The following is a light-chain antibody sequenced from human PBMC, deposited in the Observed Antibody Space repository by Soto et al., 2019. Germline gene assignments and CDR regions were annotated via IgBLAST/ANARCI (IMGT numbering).Light chain of an antibody. CDR1: QSISSSY. V-gene: IGKV3-20*01. CDR2: GAS. J-gene: IGKJ4*01. Sequence: EIVLTQSPGTPSLSPGGRATLSCRASQSISSSYLAWYQQKPGQAPGLLIYGASSRATGIPDRFSGSGSGTDFTLTISRLEPEDFAVYYCQQYGSSPLTFGGGTKVDI. CDR3: QQYGSSPLT.